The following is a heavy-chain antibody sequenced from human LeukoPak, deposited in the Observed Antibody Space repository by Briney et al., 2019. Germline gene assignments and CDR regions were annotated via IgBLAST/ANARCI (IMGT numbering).Heavy chain of an antibody. J-gene: IGHJ4*02. Sequence: GGSLRLSCAASGFTFSNYAMSWVRQAPGKGLEWVSSLNGRGDSPYYADSVKGRFTISRDNSKNTLYLQMNSLRAEDTAVYYCAKGYYDFWSGYFYYFDYWGQGTLVTVSS. V-gene: IGHV3-23*01. D-gene: IGHD3-3*01. CDR2: LNGRGDSP. CDR1: GFTFSNYA. CDR3: AKGYYDFWSGYFYYFDY.